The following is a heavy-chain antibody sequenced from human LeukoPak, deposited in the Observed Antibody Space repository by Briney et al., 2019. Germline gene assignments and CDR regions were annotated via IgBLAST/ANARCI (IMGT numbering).Heavy chain of an antibody. D-gene: IGHD2-21*02. CDR2: TSGSGGST. CDR3: AKGKWETASYDPWDY. J-gene: IGHJ4*02. V-gene: IGHV3-23*01. Sequence: GGSLRLSCAASGFTFSSYAMSWVRQAPGKGLEWVSATSGSGGSTYYADSVKGRFTISRDNFKNTLYLQMNSLRAEDTAVYFCAKGKWETASYDPWDYWGQGTLVTVPS. CDR1: GFTFSSYA.